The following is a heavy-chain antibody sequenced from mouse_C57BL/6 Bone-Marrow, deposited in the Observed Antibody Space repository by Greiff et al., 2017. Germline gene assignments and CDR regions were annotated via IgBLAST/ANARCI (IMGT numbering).Heavy chain of an antibody. CDR3: ARVDGYYDYLAWFAY. CDR2: IDPSDNYT. J-gene: IGHJ3*01. Sequence: QVQLQQPGAELVMPGASVKLSCKASGYTFTSYWMHWVKQRPGQGLEWIGEIDPSDNYTNYNQKFKGKSTLTVYKSSSTAYMQLSSLTSEDSAVYYCARVDGYYDYLAWFAYWGQGTLVTVSA. CDR1: GYTFTSYW. D-gene: IGHD2-4*01. V-gene: IGHV1-69*01.